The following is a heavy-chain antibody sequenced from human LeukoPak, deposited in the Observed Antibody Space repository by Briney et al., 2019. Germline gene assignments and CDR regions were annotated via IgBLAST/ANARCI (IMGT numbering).Heavy chain of an antibody. CDR1: GGSISSYY. CDR3: ARDQQLVRFPIRYNWFDP. D-gene: IGHD6-13*01. J-gene: IGHJ5*02. V-gene: IGHV4-59*12. Sequence: SETLSLTCTVSGGSISSYYWSWIRQPPGKGLQWIGYIYYSGSTNYNPSLKSRVTMSVDTSKNQFSLKLSSVTAADTAVYYCARDQQLVRFPIRYNWFDPWGQGTLVTVSS. CDR2: IYYSGST.